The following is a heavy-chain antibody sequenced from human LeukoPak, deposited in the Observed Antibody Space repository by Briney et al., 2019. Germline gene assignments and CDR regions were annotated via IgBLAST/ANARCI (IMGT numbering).Heavy chain of an antibody. Sequence: SETLSLTCTVSVGSISSGGYYWSWIRQHPGKGLEWIGYIYYSGSTYYNPSLKSRVTISVDTSKNQFSLKLRSVTAADTAVFYCARDYGDARFDYWGQGTLVTVSS. D-gene: IGHD4-17*01. CDR2: IYYSGST. J-gene: IGHJ4*02. CDR3: ARDYGDARFDY. CDR1: VGSISSGGYY. V-gene: IGHV4-31*03.